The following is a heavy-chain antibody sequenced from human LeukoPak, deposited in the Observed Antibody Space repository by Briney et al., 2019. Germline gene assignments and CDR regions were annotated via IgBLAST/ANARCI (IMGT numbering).Heavy chain of an antibody. Sequence: PGGSLRLSCAGSGFIFSSYSMNWVRQAPGKGLEWVSSISSSSNYIYYADSVKGRFTISRDNSKNTLYLQMNSLRSEDTAVYYCAKDRSSSWFGAFDIWGQGTMVTVSS. CDR1: GFIFSSYS. V-gene: IGHV3-21*01. CDR2: ISSSSNYI. J-gene: IGHJ3*02. D-gene: IGHD6-13*01. CDR3: AKDRSSSWFGAFDI.